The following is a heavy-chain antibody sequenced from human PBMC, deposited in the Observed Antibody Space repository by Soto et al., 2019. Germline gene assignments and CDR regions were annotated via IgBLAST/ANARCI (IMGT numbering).Heavy chain of an antibody. CDR1: GYTFTSYG. D-gene: IGHD3-10*01. CDR2: ISAYNGNT. J-gene: IGHJ6*03. CDR3: ARDTLGFGELSDYYMDV. Sequence: ASVKVSCKASGYTFTSYGISWVRQAPGQGLEWMGWISAYNGNTNYAQKLQGRVTMTKDTSTSTANMELRSLRSDDTAVYYCARDTLGFGELSDYYMDVWGKGTTVTVSS. V-gene: IGHV1-18*01.